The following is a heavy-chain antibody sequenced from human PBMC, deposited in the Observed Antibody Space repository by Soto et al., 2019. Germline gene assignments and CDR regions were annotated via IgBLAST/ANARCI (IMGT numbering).Heavy chain of an antibody. J-gene: IGHJ6*02. CDR3: ARGNYYGMDV. V-gene: IGHV3-74*01. Sequence: EVQLVESGGGLAQPGGSLRLSCAASGFTFSSYWMHWVRQAPGKGLVWVSRISSDGSSTSYADSVKGRFTISRDNAKNTLYLQMNSLRAEDTAVYYWARGNYYGMDVWGQGTTVTVSS. CDR2: ISSDGSST. CDR1: GFTFSSYW.